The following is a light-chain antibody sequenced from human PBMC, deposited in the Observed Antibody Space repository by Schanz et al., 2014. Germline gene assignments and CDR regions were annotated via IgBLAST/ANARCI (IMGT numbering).Light chain of an antibody. J-gene: IGKJ2*01. Sequence: DIVMTQSPLSLPVTPGEPASISCRSSQSLLHSNGYNYLDWYLQKPGQSPQLLIYLGSNRASGVPDRFSGSGSGTDFTLKISRVEAEDVGVYYCMQSLATPHTFGQGTKLEIK. CDR2: LGS. CDR3: MQSLATPHT. CDR1: QSLLHSNGYNY. V-gene: IGKV2-28*01.